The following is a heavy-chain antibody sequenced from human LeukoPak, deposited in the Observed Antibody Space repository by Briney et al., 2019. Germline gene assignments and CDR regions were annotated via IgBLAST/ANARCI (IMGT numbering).Heavy chain of an antibody. V-gene: IGHV4-31*03. CDR2: IYYSGNI. CDR1: GGSISSGGYY. J-gene: IGHJ4*02. Sequence: PSETLSLTCTVSGGSISSGGYYWSWIRQHPGRGLEWIGYIYYSGNIYYNPSLKSRVVITVDTSNNQFSLKLSSVTAADTAVYYCARVTTSRGSSTFDYWGQGTLVTVSS. CDR3: ARVTTSRGSSTFDY. D-gene: IGHD1-26*01.